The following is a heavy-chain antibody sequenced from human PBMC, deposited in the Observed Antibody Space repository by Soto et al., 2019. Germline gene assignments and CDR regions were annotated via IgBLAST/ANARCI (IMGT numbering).Heavy chain of an antibody. CDR1: GMTFRYYW. V-gene: IGHV3-7*03. CDR2: IKEDGSET. J-gene: IGHJ5*01. D-gene: IGHD2-2*02. Sequence: PGGSLRLSCITSGMTFRYYWMSWVRQAPGKGLEWVANIKEDGSETHYVDSVKGRFTISRDNSKNTLYLQMNSLRAEDTAVYYCAKWDCSSTSCYIRKYNGFDSLGQGTLVTVSS. CDR3: AKWDCSSTSCYIRKYNGFDS.